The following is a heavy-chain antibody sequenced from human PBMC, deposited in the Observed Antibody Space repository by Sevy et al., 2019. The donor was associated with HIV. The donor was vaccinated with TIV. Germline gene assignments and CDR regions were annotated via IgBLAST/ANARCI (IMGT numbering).Heavy chain of an antibody. V-gene: IGHV4-39*01. J-gene: IGHJ5*02. CDR2: IYYSGST. D-gene: IGHD1-26*01. Sequence: SETLSLTCTVSGGSISSSSYYWGWIRQPPGKGLEWIGSIYYSGSTYYNPSLKSRVTISVDTSKNQFSLKLSSVTAADTAVYYCARHMNYGIVGATSWFDPWGQGTLVTVSS. CDR3: ARHMNYGIVGATSWFDP. CDR1: GGSISSSSYY.